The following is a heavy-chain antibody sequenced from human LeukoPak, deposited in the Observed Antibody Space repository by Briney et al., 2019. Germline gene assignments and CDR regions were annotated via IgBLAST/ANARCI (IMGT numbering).Heavy chain of an antibody. CDR1: GGSISSGSYY. Sequence: SQTLSLTCTVSGGSISSGSYYWSWIRQPAGKGLEWIGRIYTSGSTSYNPSLKSRVTISVDTSKNQFSLKLSSVTAADTAVYYCARRGSGWYEGAFDIWGQGTMVTVSS. J-gene: IGHJ3*02. CDR2: IYTSGST. CDR3: ARRGSGWYEGAFDI. D-gene: IGHD6-19*01. V-gene: IGHV4-61*02.